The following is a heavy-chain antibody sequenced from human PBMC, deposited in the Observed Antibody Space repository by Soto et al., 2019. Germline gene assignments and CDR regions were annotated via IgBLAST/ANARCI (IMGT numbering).Heavy chain of an antibody. CDR3: ARRPTLRCSGGSCYSPGAFDI. J-gene: IGHJ3*02. Sequence: GESLKISCXGSGYSFTTYWIGWVRQMPGKGLEWMGIIYPGDSDTRYSPSFQGQVTISADKSISTAYLQWSSLKASDTAMYYCARRPTLRCSGGSCYSPGAFDIWGQGTMVTVSS. V-gene: IGHV5-51*01. D-gene: IGHD2-15*01. CDR1: GYSFTTYW. CDR2: IYPGDSDT.